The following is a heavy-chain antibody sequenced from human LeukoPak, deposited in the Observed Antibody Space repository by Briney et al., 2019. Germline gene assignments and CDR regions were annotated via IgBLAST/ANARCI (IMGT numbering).Heavy chain of an antibody. D-gene: IGHD6-13*01. CDR2: IYYSGST. Sequence: SETLSLTCTVSGGSISSYYWSWIRQPPGKGLEWIGYIYYSGSTNYNPTLKSRVTISVDTSKNQFSLKLSSVTAADTAVYYCARVYSSSWYWFDPWGQGTLVTVSS. CDR1: GGSISSYY. J-gene: IGHJ5*02. V-gene: IGHV4-59*01. CDR3: ARVYSSSWYWFDP.